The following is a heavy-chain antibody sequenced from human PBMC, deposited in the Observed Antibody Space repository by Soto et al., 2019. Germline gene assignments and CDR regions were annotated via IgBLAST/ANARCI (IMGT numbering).Heavy chain of an antibody. Sequence: EVQLVETGGGLIQPGGSLRLSCAASGFTVSNTYMTWVRQPPGKGLECVSVIYTAGGTNYADSVKGRFIISRDNSKNTWYPQMNSLRAEDTAVYYCARALPVAKGGFDPWGQGTLVTVSS. CDR2: IYTAGGT. CDR3: ARALPVAKGGFDP. CDR1: GFTVSNTY. V-gene: IGHV3-53*02. J-gene: IGHJ5*02.